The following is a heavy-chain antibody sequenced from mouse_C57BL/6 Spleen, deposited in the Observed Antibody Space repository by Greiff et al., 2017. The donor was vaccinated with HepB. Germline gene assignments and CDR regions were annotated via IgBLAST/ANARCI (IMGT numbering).Heavy chain of an antibody. CDR3: ARRGDYDPYYYAMDY. J-gene: IGHJ4*01. CDR1: GFSLTSYG. D-gene: IGHD2-4*01. CDR2: IWSGGST. Sequence: QVQLKESGPGLVQPSQSLSITCTVSGFSLTSYGVHWVRQSPGKGLEWLGVIWSGGSTDYNAAFISRLSISKDNSKSQVFFKMNSLQADATAIYYCARRGDYDPYYYAMDYWGQGTSVTVSS. V-gene: IGHV2-2*01.